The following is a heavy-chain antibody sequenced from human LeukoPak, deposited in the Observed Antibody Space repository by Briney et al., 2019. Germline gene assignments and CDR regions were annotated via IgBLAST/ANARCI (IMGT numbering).Heavy chain of an antibody. Sequence: ASVKVSCKASGCPFTNYAMYWVRQAPGQRLEWMGWINAGNGNTKYSQKFQGRVTITSDTSANTVYMELSSLRSEDTAVYYCARGDFYYDSSDPWGQGTLVTVSS. V-gene: IGHV1-3*01. D-gene: IGHD3-22*01. CDR2: INAGNGNT. J-gene: IGHJ5*02. CDR3: ARGDFYYDSSDP. CDR1: GCPFTNYA.